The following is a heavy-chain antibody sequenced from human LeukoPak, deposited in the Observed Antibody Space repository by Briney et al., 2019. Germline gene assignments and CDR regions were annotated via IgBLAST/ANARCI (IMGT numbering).Heavy chain of an antibody. CDR1: GFTFDDYA. V-gene: IGHV3-23*01. J-gene: IGHJ4*02. CDR2: ISGSGGST. D-gene: IGHD3-10*01. Sequence: GGSLRLSCAASGFTFDDYAMSWVRQAPGKGLEWVSGISGSGGSTYYADSVKGRFTISRDNSKNTLYLQMDSLRAEDTAVYYCAKGSYYYGSGSHFDSWGQGTLVTVSS. CDR3: AKGSYYYGSGSHFDS.